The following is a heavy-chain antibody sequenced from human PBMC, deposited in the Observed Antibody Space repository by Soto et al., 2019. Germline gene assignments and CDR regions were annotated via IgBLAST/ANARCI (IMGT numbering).Heavy chain of an antibody. CDR2: ISTTGNSI. CDR1: GFTFSSYT. J-gene: IGHJ5*02. CDR3: ATPRDRAA. V-gene: IGHV3-21*06. Sequence: GGSLSLSCAASGFTFSSYTLNWVRQAPGKGLEWVWTISTTGNSINYADSVKGRFIVSSDNAKHLLYQLMNRPRADATGEYYCATPRDRAAWGQGTLVTVSS.